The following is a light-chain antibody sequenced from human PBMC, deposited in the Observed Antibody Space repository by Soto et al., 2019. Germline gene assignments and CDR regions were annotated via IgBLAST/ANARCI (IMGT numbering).Light chain of an antibody. CDR3: QQYNNWPPYT. CDR2: GAS. Sequence: EIVMTQSPATLSVSPGERATLSCRASQSVTNSDLAWYQQKPGQAPRLLIYGASSRATGIPDRFSGSGSGTEFTLTISSLQSEDFAVYYCQQYNNWPPYTFGQGTKVDIK. V-gene: IGKV3D-15*01. CDR1: QSVTNSD. J-gene: IGKJ2*01.